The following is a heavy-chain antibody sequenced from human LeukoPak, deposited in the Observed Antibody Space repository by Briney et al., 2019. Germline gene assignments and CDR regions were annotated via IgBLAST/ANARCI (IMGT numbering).Heavy chain of an antibody. J-gene: IGHJ4*02. V-gene: IGHV5-51*01. CDR2: IYPGDSDT. Sequence: GESLKISCKGSGYSFSDYWIAWVRQMPGRGLEWMGIIYPGDSDTTYNPSFQGQVTISADKSISTAYLQWSSLKASDTAMYYCARWTAAARDYWGQGTLVTVSS. CDR1: GYSFSDYW. CDR3: ARWTAAARDY. D-gene: IGHD6-13*01.